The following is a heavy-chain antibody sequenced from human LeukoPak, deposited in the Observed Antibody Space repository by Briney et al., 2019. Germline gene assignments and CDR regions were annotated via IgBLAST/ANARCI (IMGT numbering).Heavy chain of an antibody. J-gene: IGHJ4*02. Sequence: SETLSLTCSVSGASISNYYWSWIRQPPGKGLEWIWYLYYSGSTNYNPSPKSRVTISVDTSKNQFSLNLTSVTAADTAVYYCARAPHWDRPFDFWGQGTLVTVSS. V-gene: IGHV4-59*01. D-gene: IGHD7-27*01. CDR1: GASISNYY. CDR3: ARAPHWDRPFDF. CDR2: LYYSGST.